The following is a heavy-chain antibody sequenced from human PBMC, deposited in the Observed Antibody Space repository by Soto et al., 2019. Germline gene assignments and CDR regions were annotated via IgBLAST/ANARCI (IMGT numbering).Heavy chain of an antibody. V-gene: IGHV4-4*02. D-gene: IGHD5-18*01. CDR2: IYHSGTT. CDR1: SASITSSNW. J-gene: IGHJ4*02. CDR3: ARLTYPDSSYFDS. Sequence: QVQLQESGPGLVKPSGTLSLTCAVSSASITSSNWWSWVRQPPGKGLEWIGEIYHSGTTDYNLSLRSRVTISVDTSKNQFSLTLNSVTAADTAVYYCARLTYPDSSYFDSWGQGTLVTVSS.